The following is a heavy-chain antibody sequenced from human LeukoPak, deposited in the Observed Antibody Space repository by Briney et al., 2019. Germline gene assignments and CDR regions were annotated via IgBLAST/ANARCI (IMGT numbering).Heavy chain of an antibody. CDR1: GFTFSSYS. J-gene: IGHJ4*02. CDR2: ISSSSSYI. CDR3: ARGGTRGYSYGSFDY. D-gene: IGHD5-18*01. Sequence: PGGSLRLSCAASGFTFSSYSMNWVRQAPGKGLEWVSSISSSSSYIYYADSVKGRFTISRDNAKNSLYLQMNSLRAEDTAVYYGARGGTRGYSYGSFDYWGQGTLVTVSS. V-gene: IGHV3-21*01.